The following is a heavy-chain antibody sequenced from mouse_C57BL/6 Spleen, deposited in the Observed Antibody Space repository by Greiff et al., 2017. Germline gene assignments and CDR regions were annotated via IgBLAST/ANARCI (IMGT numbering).Heavy chain of an antibody. V-gene: IGHV5-6*01. CDR1: GFTFSSYG. Sequence: EVKLQESGGDLVKPGGSLKLSCAASGFTFSSYGMSWVRQTPDKRLEWVATISSGGSYTYYPDSVKGRFTISRDNAKNTLYLQMSSLKSEDTAMYYCARDDPNFDYWGQGTTLTVSS. D-gene: IGHD2-12*01. J-gene: IGHJ2*01. CDR2: ISSGGSYT. CDR3: ARDDPNFDY.